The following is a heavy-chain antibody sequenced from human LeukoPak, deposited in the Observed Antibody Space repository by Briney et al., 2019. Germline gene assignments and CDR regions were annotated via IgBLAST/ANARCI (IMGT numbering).Heavy chain of an antibody. D-gene: IGHD3-16*02. CDR3: TRAEWYYDYVWGSYRFDY. J-gene: IGHJ4*02. CDR2: IRRKAYGGKT. V-gene: IGHV3-49*03. Sequence: SLRLSCTASGFTFCDYAMSWFRQAPGRGLEWVGFIRRKAYGGKTEYAASVKGRFTISRDDSKSIAYLQMNSLKTEDTAVYYCTRAEWYYDYVWGSYRFDYWGERTLVTVSS. CDR1: GFTFCDYA.